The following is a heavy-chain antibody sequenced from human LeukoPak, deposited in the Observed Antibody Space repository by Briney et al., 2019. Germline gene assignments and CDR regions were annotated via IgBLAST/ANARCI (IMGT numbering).Heavy chain of an antibody. J-gene: IGHJ4*02. CDR2: IYYSGST. CDR3: ASENGYRYDY. D-gene: IGHD5-18*01. V-gene: IGHV4-59*01. Sequence: SETLSLTCTVSGGSITSYYWTWIRQPPGKGLEWIGSIYYSGSTNYNPSLKSRVTISVDTSKNQFSLKLSSVTAADTALYYCASENGYRYDYWGQGTLVTVSS. CDR1: GGSITSYY.